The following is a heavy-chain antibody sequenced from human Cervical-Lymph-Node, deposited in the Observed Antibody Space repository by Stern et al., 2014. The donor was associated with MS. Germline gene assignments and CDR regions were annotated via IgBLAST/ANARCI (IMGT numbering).Heavy chain of an antibody. J-gene: IGHJ4*02. CDR3: AREVPSRGITFGYYFDY. D-gene: IGHD3-16*01. V-gene: IGHV3-33*01. CDR1: GFTFSSYG. CDR2: IWYDGSNK. Sequence: VQLVESGGGVVQPGRSLRLSCAASGFTFSSYGMHWVRQAPGKGLEWVAVIWYDGSNKYYADSVKGRFTISRDNSKNTLYLQMNSLRAEDTAVYYCAREVPSRGITFGYYFDYWGQGTLVTVSS.